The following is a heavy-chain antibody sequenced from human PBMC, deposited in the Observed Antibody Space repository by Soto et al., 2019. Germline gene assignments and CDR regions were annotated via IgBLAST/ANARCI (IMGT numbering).Heavy chain of an antibody. CDR1: GGTFSSYA. Sequence: QVQLVQSGAEVKKPGSSVKVSCKASGGTFSSYAISWVRQAPGQGLEWMGGIIPIFGTANYAQKFQGRVTITADEATSTAYMELSSLRSEDTAGYYCARDRYSGYDFDYWGQGTLVTVSS. V-gene: IGHV1-69*12. D-gene: IGHD5-12*01. CDR2: IIPIFGTA. J-gene: IGHJ4*02. CDR3: ARDRYSGYDFDY.